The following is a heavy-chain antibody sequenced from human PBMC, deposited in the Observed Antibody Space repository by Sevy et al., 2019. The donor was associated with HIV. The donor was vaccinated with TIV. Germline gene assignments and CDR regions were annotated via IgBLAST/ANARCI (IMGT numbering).Heavy chain of an antibody. D-gene: IGHD3-3*01. Sequence: GGSLRLSCAASGFTFSSYGMHWVRQAPGKGLEWAAVISYDGSNKYYADSVKGRFTISRDNSKNTLYLQMNSLRAEDTAVYYCAKDGSIGSTYYDFWSGYYTSNWFDPWGQGTLVTVSS. V-gene: IGHV3-30*18. CDR2: ISYDGSNK. J-gene: IGHJ5*02. CDR3: AKDGSIGSTYYDFWSGYYTSNWFDP. CDR1: GFTFSSYG.